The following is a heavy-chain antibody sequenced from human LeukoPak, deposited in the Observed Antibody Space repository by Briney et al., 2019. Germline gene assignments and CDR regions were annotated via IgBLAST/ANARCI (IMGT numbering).Heavy chain of an antibody. V-gene: IGHV4-59*08. CDR1: GGSISGYY. CDR3: ARHGSGWSFDY. CDR2: ISYSGST. J-gene: IGHJ4*02. Sequence: MASETLSLTCSVSGGSISGYYWSWIRQPPGKALEWIGYISYSGSTNYNPSLKSRVSISVDTSKNQFSLNLYSLTAADTAVYYCARHGSGWSFDYWGQGTLVTVSS. D-gene: IGHD6-19*01.